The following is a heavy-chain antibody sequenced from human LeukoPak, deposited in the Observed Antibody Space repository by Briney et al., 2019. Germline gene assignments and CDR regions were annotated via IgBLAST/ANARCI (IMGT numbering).Heavy chain of an antibody. CDR1: GFTFSSYA. D-gene: IGHD3-9*01. J-gene: IGHJ4*02. CDR3: TTDRPLRDYDILTGYFFDADY. Sequence: GGSLRLSCAASGFTFSSYAMSWVRQAPGKGLEWVGRIKSKTDGGTTDYAAPVKGRFTISKDDSKNTLYLQMNSLKTEDTAVYYCTTDRPLRDYDILTGYFFDADYWGQGTLVTVSS. V-gene: IGHV3-15*01. CDR2: IKSKTDGGTT.